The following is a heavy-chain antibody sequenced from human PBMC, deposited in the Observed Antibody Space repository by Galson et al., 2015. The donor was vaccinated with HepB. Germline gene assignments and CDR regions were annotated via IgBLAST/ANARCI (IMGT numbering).Heavy chain of an antibody. V-gene: IGHV1-46*04. CDR1: GYTFTSYY. CDR3: ARGLRYFDSPPGLFDY. Sequence: SVKVSCKASGYTFTSYYMHWVRQAPGQGLEWMGIINPSGGSTSYAQKLQGRVTMTRDTSTSTVYMELSNLRSEDTAVYYCARGLRYFDSPPGLFDYWGQGTLVTVSS. J-gene: IGHJ4*02. D-gene: IGHD3-9*01. CDR2: INPSGGST.